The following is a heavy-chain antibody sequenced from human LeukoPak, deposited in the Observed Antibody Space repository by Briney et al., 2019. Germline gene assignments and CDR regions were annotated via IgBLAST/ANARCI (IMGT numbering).Heavy chain of an antibody. J-gene: IGHJ4*02. CDR3: VKGALEWLYYFDY. Sequence: SGGSLRLSCAASGFTFSSYAMHWVRQAPGKGLEYVSAISSNGGSTYYADSVKGRFTISRDNSKNTLYLQMSSLRAEDTAVYYCVKGALEWLYYFDYWGQGTLVTVSS. D-gene: IGHD3-3*01. CDR1: GFTFSSYA. V-gene: IGHV3-64D*06. CDR2: ISSNGGST.